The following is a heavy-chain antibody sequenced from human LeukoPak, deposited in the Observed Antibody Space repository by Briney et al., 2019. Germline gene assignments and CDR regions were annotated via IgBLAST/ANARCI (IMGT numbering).Heavy chain of an antibody. Sequence: GASVKVSCRASGYTFTSYAMNWVRQAPGQGLEWMGWINTNTGNPTYAQGFTGRFVFSSDTSVSTAYLQISSLKAEDTAVYYCARVSYDILTGYLSPYDYYYGMDVWGQGTTVTASS. CDR2: INTNTGNP. CDR1: GYTFTSYA. V-gene: IGHV7-4-1*02. CDR3: ARVSYDILTGYLSPYDYYYGMDV. J-gene: IGHJ6*02. D-gene: IGHD3-9*01.